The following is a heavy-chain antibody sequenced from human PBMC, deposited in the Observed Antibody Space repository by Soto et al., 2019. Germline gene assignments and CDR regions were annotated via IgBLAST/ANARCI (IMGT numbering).Heavy chain of an antibody. V-gene: IGHV4-59*01. CDR1: GGSISSYY. D-gene: IGHD6-6*01. J-gene: IGHJ4*02. Sequence: SETLSLTCTVSGGSISSYYWSWIRQPPGKGLEWIGYIYYSGSTNYNPSLKSRVTISVDTSKNQFSLKLSSVTAADTAVYYCARGLFYRSSSYGWYNWGQEPLVTVSS. CDR2: IYYSGST. CDR3: ARGLFYRSSSYGWYN.